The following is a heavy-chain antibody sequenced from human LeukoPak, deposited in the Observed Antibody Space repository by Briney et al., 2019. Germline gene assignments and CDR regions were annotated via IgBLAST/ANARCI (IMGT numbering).Heavy chain of an antibody. J-gene: IGHJ4*02. Sequence: SETLSLTCTVSGGSISSYYWSWIRQPPGKGLEWIGYIYTSGSTNYNPSLKSRVTISVDTSKNQFSLKLSSVTAADTAVYYCARAGSYYTIDDWGQGTLVTVSS. CDR1: GGSISSYY. D-gene: IGHD3-10*01. CDR2: IYTSGST. CDR3: ARAGSYYTIDD. V-gene: IGHV4-4*09.